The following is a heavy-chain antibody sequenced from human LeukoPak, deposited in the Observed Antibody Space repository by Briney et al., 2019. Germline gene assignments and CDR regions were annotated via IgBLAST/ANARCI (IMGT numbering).Heavy chain of an antibody. D-gene: IGHD6-13*01. CDR1: GFTFSNYN. J-gene: IGHJ4*02. V-gene: IGHV3-48*01. Sequence: PGGSLRLSCAASGFTFSNYNMNWVRQAPGRGLEWLSYISTSSTIYYADSVKGRFTISRDNAKTSLYLQMNSLRSEDTAVYYCATDLPRIAAAGFDYWGQGTLVTVSS. CDR3: ATDLPRIAAAGFDY. CDR2: ISTSSTI.